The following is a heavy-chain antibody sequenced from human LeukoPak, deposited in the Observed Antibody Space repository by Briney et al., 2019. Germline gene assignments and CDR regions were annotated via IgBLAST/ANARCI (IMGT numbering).Heavy chain of an antibody. Sequence: SETLSLTCTVSGGSISSYYWSWIRQPPGKGLEWIGYIYYSGSTNYNPSLKSRVTISVDTSKNQFSLKLSSVTAADTAVYYCARGRYDSGGYHFDYWGQGTLVTVSS. CDR1: GGSISSYY. V-gene: IGHV4-59*01. J-gene: IGHJ4*02. CDR3: ARGRYDSGGYHFDY. CDR2: IYYSGST. D-gene: IGHD3-22*01.